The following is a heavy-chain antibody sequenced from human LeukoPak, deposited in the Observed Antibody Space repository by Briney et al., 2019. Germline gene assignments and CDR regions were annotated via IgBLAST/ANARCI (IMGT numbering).Heavy chain of an antibody. CDR3: ARIPRPTIFLPHDAFDI. Sequence: SETLSLTCAVYGGSFSGYYWSWIRQPPGKGLEWIGEINHSESTNYNPSLKSRVTISVDTSKNRFSLKLSSVTAADTAVYYCARIPRPTIFLPHDAFDIWGQGTMVTVSS. D-gene: IGHD2/OR15-2a*01. J-gene: IGHJ3*02. V-gene: IGHV4-34*01. CDR1: GGSFSGYY. CDR2: INHSEST.